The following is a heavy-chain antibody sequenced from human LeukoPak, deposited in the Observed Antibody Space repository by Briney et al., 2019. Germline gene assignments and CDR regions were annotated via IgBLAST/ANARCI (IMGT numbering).Heavy chain of an antibody. CDR2: INHSGST. CDR3: ARVGYSYGYFDY. D-gene: IGHD5-18*01. Sequence: SETLSLTCTVSGGSISSSSYYWGWIRQPPGKGLEWIGEINHSGSTNYNPSLKSRVTISVDTSKNQFSLKLSSVTAADTAVYYCARVGYSYGYFDYWGQGTLVTVSS. J-gene: IGHJ4*02. CDR1: GGSISSSSYY. V-gene: IGHV4-39*07.